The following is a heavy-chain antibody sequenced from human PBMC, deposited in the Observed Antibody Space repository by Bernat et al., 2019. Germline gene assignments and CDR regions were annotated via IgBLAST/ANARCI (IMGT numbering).Heavy chain of an antibody. CDR2: IYYSGST. D-gene: IGHD5-18*01. CDR3: ARVDTHYYYGMDV. CDR1: GGSISSYY. Sequence: QVQLQESGPGLVKPSETLSLTCTVSGGSISSYYWSWIRQPPGKGLEWIGYIYYSGSTNYNPSLKSRVTISVDTSKNQFSLKLSSVTAVDTAVYYCARVDTHYYYGMDVWGQGTTVTVSS. V-gene: IGHV4-59*01. J-gene: IGHJ6*02.